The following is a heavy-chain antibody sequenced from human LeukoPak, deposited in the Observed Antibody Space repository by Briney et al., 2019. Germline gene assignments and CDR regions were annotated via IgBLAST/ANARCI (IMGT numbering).Heavy chain of an antibody. CDR1: GFTFSSYV. V-gene: IGHV3-23*01. CDR2: ISGSGGNT. Sequence: GGSLRLSCAASGFTFSSYVVSWVRQAPGKGLESVSAISGSGGNTYYADSVKGRFTISRDNSKNTLYLQMNSLRAEDTAVYFCAKGTMLRGLIILNFYYYMDVWGKGTTVTVSS. CDR3: AKGTMLRGLIILNFYYYMDV. D-gene: IGHD3-10*01. J-gene: IGHJ6*03.